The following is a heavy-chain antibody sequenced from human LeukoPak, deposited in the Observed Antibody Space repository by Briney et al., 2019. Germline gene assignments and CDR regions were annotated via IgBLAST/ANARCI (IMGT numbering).Heavy chain of an antibody. J-gene: IGHJ4*02. CDR2: INHSGST. CDR3: ARTRFGSYYKRYFDY. Sequence: PSETLSLTCAVYGGSFSGYYWSWIRQPPGKGLEWIGEINHSGSTNYNPSLKNRVTISVDTSKNQFSLKLSSVTAADTAVYYCARTRFGSYYKRYFDYWGQGTLVTVSS. D-gene: IGHD3-10*01. V-gene: IGHV4-34*01. CDR1: GGSFSGYY.